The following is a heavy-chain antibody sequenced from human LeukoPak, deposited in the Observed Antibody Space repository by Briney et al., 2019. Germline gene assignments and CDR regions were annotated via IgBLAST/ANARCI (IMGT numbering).Heavy chain of an antibody. CDR1: GYSINNGYY. CDR2: ICHSGST. D-gene: IGHD6-13*01. CDR3: ARAFYSSSWYHKEDFFDY. Sequence: SETLSLTCTVSGYSINNGYYWGWIRQPPGKGLEWIGSICHSGSTYYKPSLKSRVTISVDTSKNQFSLKLSSVTAADTAVYYCARAFYSSSWYHKEDFFDYWGQGTPVTVSS. J-gene: IGHJ4*02. V-gene: IGHV4-38-2*02.